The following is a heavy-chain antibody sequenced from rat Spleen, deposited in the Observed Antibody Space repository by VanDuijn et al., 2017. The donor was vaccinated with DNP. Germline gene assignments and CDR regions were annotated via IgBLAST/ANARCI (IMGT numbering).Heavy chain of an antibody. Sequence: EVKLVESGGGLVQPGRSLKLSCAASGFNFNDYWMGWVRQAPKKGLEWVASISNTGDHTYYSDSVKGRFSLSRDNAKSTLYLQMDSLRSEDTATYYCTRDSGDWYFDFWGPGTMVTVSS. CDR3: TRDSGDWYFDF. D-gene: IGHD1-1*01. CDR1: GFNFNDYW. CDR2: ISNTGDHT. J-gene: IGHJ1*01. V-gene: IGHV5-31*01.